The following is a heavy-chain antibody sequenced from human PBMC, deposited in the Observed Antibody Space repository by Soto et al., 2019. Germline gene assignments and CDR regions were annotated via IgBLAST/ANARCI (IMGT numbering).Heavy chain of an antibody. CDR2: ISYDGSNK. CDR1: GFTFSSYA. D-gene: IGHD3-9*01. V-gene: IGHV3-30-3*01. J-gene: IGHJ6*02. CDR3: ARGGRVRYFDWPLGMDV. Sequence: PGGSLRLSCAASGFTFSSYAMHWVRQAPGKGLEWVAVISYDGSNKYYADSVKGRFTISRDNSKNTLYLQMNSLRAEDTAVYYCARGGRVRYFDWPLGMDVWGQGTTVTVSS.